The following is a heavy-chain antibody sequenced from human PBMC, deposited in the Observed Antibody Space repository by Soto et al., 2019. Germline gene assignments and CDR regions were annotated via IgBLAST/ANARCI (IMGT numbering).Heavy chain of an antibody. V-gene: IGHV3-23*01. CDR3: ASGGDYDFWSGHGMDV. CDR1: GFTFSSYA. CDR2: ICGGGGSK. J-gene: IGHJ6*02. Sequence: ASLRLSCAASGFTFSSYAMRWVRQAPGKGLEWVSAICGGGGSKYYADSVKGRFTISRDNSKNTLYLQMNSLRAEDTAVYYCASGGDYDFWSGHGMDVWGQGTTVTVSS. D-gene: IGHD3-3*01.